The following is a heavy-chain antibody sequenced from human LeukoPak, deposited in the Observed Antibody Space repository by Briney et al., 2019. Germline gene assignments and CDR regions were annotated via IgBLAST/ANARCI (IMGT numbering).Heavy chain of an antibody. V-gene: IGHV3-15*01. D-gene: IGHD6-13*01. CDR3: TTDVYSSSWYKFQAGHY. CDR1: GFTFSSYW. Sequence: PGGSLRLSCAASGFTFSSYWVSWVRQAPGKGLEWVGRIKSKTDGGTTDYAAPVKGRFTISRDDSKNTLYLQMNSLKTEDTAVYYCTTDVYSSSWYKFQAGHYWGQGTLVTVSS. J-gene: IGHJ4*02. CDR2: IKSKTDGGTT.